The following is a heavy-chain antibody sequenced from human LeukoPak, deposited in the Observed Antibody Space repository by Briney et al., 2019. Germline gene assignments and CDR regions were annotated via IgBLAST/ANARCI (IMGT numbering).Heavy chain of an antibody. J-gene: IGHJ6*03. CDR2: IIPIFGTA. V-gene: IGHV1-69*01. D-gene: IGHD3-3*01. CDR1: GGTFSSYA. CDR3: ARAADYDFWSGSYYYYYMDV. Sequence: SVKVSCKASGGTFSSYAISWVRQAPGQGLEWMGGIIPIFGTANYAQKFQGRVTITADESTSTAYMELSSLRSEDTAVYYCARAADYDFWSGSYYYYYMDVWGKGTTVTVSS.